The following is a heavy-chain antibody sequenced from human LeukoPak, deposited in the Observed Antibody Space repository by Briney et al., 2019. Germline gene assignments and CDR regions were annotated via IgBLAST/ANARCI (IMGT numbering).Heavy chain of an antibody. CDR2: IKGDGSTT. CDR3: ARGGGRHVEY. D-gene: IGHD2/OR15-2a*01. J-gene: IGHJ4*02. CDR1: GFTFSTYW. Sequence: GGSLRLSCAASGFTFSTYWMHWVRQAPGKGLVWVSRIKGDGSTTIYADPVKGRFTISRDNSKNTLYLQTSSLRAEDTGVYYCARGGGRHVEYWGQGNLVTVSS. V-gene: IGHV3-74*01.